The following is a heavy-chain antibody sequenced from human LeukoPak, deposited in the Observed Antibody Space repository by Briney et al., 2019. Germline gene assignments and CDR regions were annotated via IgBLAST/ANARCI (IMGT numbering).Heavy chain of an antibody. CDR2: IYYTGSI. Sequence: SETLSLTCTVSGGSITSGDYYWSWIRQPPGKGLEWIGYIYYTGSIYYNPSLKSRVTISVDTSKNQFSLKLSSVTAADTAVYYCARDPRGGGLGDGFDIWGQGTMVTVSS. CDR3: ARDPRGGGLGDGFDI. V-gene: IGHV4-30-4*01. D-gene: IGHD3-16*01. J-gene: IGHJ3*02. CDR1: GGSITSGDYY.